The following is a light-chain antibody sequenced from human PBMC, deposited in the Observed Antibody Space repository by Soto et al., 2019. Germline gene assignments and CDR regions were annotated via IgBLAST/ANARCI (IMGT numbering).Light chain of an antibody. CDR3: QSYDDSLNVDV. J-gene: IGLJ1*01. V-gene: IGLV1-40*01. CDR1: SSNIGATSN. Sequence: QSVLTQPPSVSGAPGQRVTISCTGSSSNIGATSNVHWYQLLPGTAPKLLIYGNSNRPSGVPDRFSVSKSGASASLAITGLQAEDEADYYCQSYDDSLNVDVFGTGTKLTVL. CDR2: GNS.